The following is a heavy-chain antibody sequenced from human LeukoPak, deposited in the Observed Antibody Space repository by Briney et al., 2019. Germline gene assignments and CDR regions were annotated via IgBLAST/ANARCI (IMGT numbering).Heavy chain of an antibody. D-gene: IGHD3-10*01. Sequence: GGSLRLSGAASGFTFSTSGMHWVRQAPGKGLEWVAVISYDGSDKHYADSVKGRFTISRDNSKNKLYLQMNSLRTEDTAVYHCVKWRRGHYYGSGTELDYWGQGTLVTVSS. CDR3: VKWRRGHYYGSGTELDY. CDR2: ISYDGSDK. J-gene: IGHJ4*02. V-gene: IGHV3-30*18. CDR1: GFTFSTSG.